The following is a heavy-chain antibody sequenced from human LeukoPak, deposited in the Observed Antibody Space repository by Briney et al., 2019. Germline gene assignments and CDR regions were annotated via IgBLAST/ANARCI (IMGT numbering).Heavy chain of an antibody. J-gene: IGHJ5*02. V-gene: IGHV3-23*01. CDR2: ISGSGGST. CDR3: AKMAVAGSHNWFDR. Sequence: PGGSLRLSCAASGFTFSSYWMHWVRQAPGKGLEWVSGISGSGGSTYYADCVKGRFTISRDNSKNTVNLQMNSLRVEDTAVYYCAKMAVAGSHNWFDRWGQGTLVTVSS. D-gene: IGHD6-19*01. CDR1: GFTFSSYW.